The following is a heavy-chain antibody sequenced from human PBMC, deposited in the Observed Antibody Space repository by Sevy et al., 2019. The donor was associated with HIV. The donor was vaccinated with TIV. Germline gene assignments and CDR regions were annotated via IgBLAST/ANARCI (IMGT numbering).Heavy chain of an antibody. CDR3: AKDRVWELGDAFDI. CDR1: GFTFSSYA. V-gene: IGHV3-23*01. Sequence: GGSLRLSCAASGFTFSSYAMSWVRQAPGKGLEWVSGMSGSGGSTYYADSVKGRFAISSDNSKNTLYRQMNSLRAEDTAVYYCAKDRVWELGDAFDIWGQGTMVTVSS. CDR2: MSGSGGST. D-gene: IGHD1-26*01. J-gene: IGHJ3*02.